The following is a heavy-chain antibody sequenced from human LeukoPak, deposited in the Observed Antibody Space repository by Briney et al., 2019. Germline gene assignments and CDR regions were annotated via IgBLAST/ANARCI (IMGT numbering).Heavy chain of an antibody. CDR1: GGSISSSSYY. CDR3: ARETSGYDSLGYFDY. V-gene: IGHV4-39*07. J-gene: IGHJ4*02. D-gene: IGHD5-12*01. CDR2: IYYSGST. Sequence: PSETLSLTCTVSGGSISSSSYYWGWIRQPPGKGLEWIGCIYYSGSTYYNPSLKSRVTISVDTSKNQFSLKLSSVTAADTAVYYWARETSGYDSLGYFDYWGQGTLVTVSS.